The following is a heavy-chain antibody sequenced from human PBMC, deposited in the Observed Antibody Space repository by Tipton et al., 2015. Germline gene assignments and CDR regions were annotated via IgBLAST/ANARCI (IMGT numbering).Heavy chain of an antibody. CDR2: IYYSGST. V-gene: IGHV4-61*01. J-gene: IGHJ4*02. CDR1: GGSVSSANYY. Sequence: TLSLTCSVSGGSVSSANYYWSWIRQPPGKGLEWIGYIYYSGSTNYNPSLKSRVTISVDTSKNQFSLKLTSVTAADTAVYYCACQDYDSLTRDYQTVDYWGQGTLVTVSS. CDR3: ACQDYDSLTRDYQTVDY. D-gene: IGHD3-9*01.